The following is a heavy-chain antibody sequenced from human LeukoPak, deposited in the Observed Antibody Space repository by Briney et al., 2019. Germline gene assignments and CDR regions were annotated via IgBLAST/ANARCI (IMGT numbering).Heavy chain of an antibody. V-gene: IGHV4-59*01. CDR1: GGSISSYY. D-gene: IGHD2-15*01. J-gene: IGHJ4*02. Sequence: PSETLSLTCTVSGGSISSYYWSWIRQPPGKGLEWIGYIYYGGSTNYNPSLKSRVTISVDTSKNQFSLKLSSVTAADTAVYYCARGFGYCSGGSCYAEYYFDYWGQGTLVTVSS. CDR2: IYYGGST. CDR3: ARGFGYCSGGSCYAEYYFDY.